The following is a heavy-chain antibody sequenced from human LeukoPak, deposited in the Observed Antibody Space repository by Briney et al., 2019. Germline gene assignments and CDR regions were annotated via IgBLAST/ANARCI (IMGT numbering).Heavy chain of an antibody. CDR1: GYTFTGYY. CDR3: ARLATTGTTLDFDY. D-gene: IGHD1-1*01. CDR2: INPNSGGT. V-gene: IGHV1-2*06. Sequence: ASVKVSCKASGYTFTGYYMHWVRQAPGQGLEWMGRINPNSGGTNYAQKFQGRVTMTRDTSISTAYMELSRLRSDDTAVYYCARLATTGTTLDFDYWGQGTLVTVSS. J-gene: IGHJ4*02.